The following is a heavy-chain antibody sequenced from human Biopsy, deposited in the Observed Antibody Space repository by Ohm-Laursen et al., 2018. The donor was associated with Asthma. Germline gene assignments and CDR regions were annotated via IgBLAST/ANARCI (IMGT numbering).Heavy chain of an antibody. J-gene: IGHJ4*02. CDR1: GDSISSYY. CDR3: ARGGWGQLGLGY. V-gene: IGHV4-59*01. CDR2: IYFSGST. Sequence: TLSLTCTVSGDSISSYYWSWIRQPPGKGLEWIGYIYFSGSTNYNPSLKSRVTMSVDTSKNQFSLKLSSVTAADTAVYYCARGGWGQLGLGYWGQGTLVTVSS. D-gene: IGHD6-6*01.